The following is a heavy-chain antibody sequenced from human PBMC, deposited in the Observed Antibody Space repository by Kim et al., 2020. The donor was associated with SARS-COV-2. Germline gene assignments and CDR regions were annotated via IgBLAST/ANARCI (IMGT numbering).Heavy chain of an antibody. CDR3: TRRSDGSGSYYNDDYYYGMDV. CDR2: IRSKANSYAT. D-gene: IGHD3-10*01. J-gene: IGHJ6*02. V-gene: IGHV3-73*01. Sequence: GGSLRLSCAASGFTFSGSAMHWVRQASGKGLEWVGRIRSKANSYATAYAASVKGRFTISRDDSKNTAYLQMNSLKTEDTAVYYCTRRSDGSGSYYNDDYYYGMDVWGQGTTVTVSS. CDR1: GFTFSGSA.